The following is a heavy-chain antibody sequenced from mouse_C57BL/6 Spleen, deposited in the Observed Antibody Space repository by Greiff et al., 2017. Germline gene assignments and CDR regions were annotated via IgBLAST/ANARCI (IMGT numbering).Heavy chain of an antibody. CDR1: GFSLTSYA. V-gene: IGHV2-9-1*01. CDR3: AGKNDSNGGAYYFDY. Sequence: QVQLQQSGPGLVAPSQSLSITCTVSGFSLTSYAISWVRQPPGKGLEWIGVIWTGGGTNYNAALNSRLSISKDNSNSHVFLNMNRLPTDAAASYYCAGKNDSNGGAYYFDYWGKGTTLTVSS. J-gene: IGHJ2*01. D-gene: IGHD2-4*01. CDR2: IWTGGGT.